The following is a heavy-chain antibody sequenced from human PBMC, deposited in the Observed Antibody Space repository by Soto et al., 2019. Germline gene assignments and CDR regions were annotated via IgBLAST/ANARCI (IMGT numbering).Heavy chain of an antibody. Sequence: SETLSLTCTVSGGSISSYYWSWIRQPPGKGLEWIGYIYYSGSTNYNPSLKSRVTISVDTSKDQFSLKLSSVTAADTAVYYCARDSFIYDSSGYLDYWGQGTLVTVSS. CDR1: GGSISSYY. CDR3: ARDSFIYDSSGYLDY. D-gene: IGHD3-22*01. J-gene: IGHJ4*02. V-gene: IGHV4-59*01. CDR2: IYYSGST.